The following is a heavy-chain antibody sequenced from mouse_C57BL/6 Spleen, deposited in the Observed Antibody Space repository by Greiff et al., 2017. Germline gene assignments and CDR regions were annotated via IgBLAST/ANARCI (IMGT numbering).Heavy chain of an antibody. J-gene: IGHJ2*01. CDR1: GYTFTSYW. D-gene: IGHD1-1*01. CDR2: IHPNSGST. CDR3: ARSYYYGSSVDY. Sequence: VQLQQPGAELVKPGASVKLSCKASGYTFTSYWMHWVKQRPGPGLEWIGMIHPNSGSTNYNEKFKSKATLTVDKSSSTAYMHLSSLTSEDSAVYYCARSYYYGSSVDYWGQGTTLTVSS. V-gene: IGHV1-64*01.